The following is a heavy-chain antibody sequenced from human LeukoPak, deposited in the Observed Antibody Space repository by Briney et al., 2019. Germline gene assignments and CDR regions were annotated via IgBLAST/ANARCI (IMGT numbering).Heavy chain of an antibody. D-gene: IGHD6-19*01. CDR2: ISYDGSNK. CDR1: GITFSSYG. V-gene: IGHV3-30*18. Sequence: GGSLRLSCAASGITFSSYGMHWVRQAPGKGLEWVAVISYDGSNKYYADSVKGRFTISRDNSKNTLYLQMNSLRAEDTAVYYCAKGPLAVAGTEDYWGQGTLVTVSS. CDR3: AKGPLAVAGTEDY. J-gene: IGHJ4*02.